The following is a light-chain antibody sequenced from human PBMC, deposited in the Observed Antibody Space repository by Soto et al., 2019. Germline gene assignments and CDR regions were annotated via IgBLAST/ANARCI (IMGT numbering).Light chain of an antibody. CDR1: SSNIGGNY. CDR2: RNN. J-gene: IGLJ1*01. V-gene: IGLV1-47*01. CDR3: ASWDESMSGYV. Sequence: QSVLTQPPSASGTPGQSVAISCSGSSSNIGGNYVYWYQQLPGAAPKVLIYRNNQRPSGVPDRFSGSKSGTSASLAISGLGSDDEADYYCASWDESMSGYVFGTGTKVTVL.